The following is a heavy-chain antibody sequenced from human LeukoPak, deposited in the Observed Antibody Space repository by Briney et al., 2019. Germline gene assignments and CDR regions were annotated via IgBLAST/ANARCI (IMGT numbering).Heavy chain of an antibody. CDR3: ARDRGVRGVITSLPDY. Sequence: GGSLRLSCAASGFTFSTYWMTWVRQAPGKGLEWVANIKQDGSDKYYVDSVKGRFTISRDNAKNSLYLQMNSLRAEDTAVYYCARDRGVRGVITSLPDYWGQGTLVTVSS. CDR1: GFTFSTYW. V-gene: IGHV3-7*01. D-gene: IGHD3-10*01. CDR2: IKQDGSDK. J-gene: IGHJ4*02.